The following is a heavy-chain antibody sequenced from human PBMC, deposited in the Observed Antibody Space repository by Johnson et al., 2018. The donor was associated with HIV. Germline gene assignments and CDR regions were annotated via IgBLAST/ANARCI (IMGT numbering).Heavy chain of an antibody. D-gene: IGHD5-18*01. CDR1: GFTVSSNY. V-gene: IGHV3-66*01. Sequence: VQLVESGGGLVQPGGSLRLSCAVSGFTVSSNYITWVRQAPGKGLEWISVIYSGGDTYYADSVKGRFTISRDDSKNTLYLQMNSLRAEDTAVYYCAKVGGYSYGESWGQGTMVTVSS. CDR2: IYSGGDT. CDR3: AKVGGYSYGES. J-gene: IGHJ3*01.